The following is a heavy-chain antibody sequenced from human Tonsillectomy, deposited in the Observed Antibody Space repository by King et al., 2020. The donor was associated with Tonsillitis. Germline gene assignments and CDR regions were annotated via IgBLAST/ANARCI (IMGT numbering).Heavy chain of an antibody. J-gene: IGHJ4*02. CDR3: ARDPRFGY. Sequence: QLQLVQSGAEVKKPGASVKVSCKASGYTFTSYYMHWVRQAPGQGLEWMGIINPSGGSTSSAQTFQGRVTMTRDKYTSTVYMELSSLRSEDSAVYYCARDPRFGYWGQGTLVTVSS. CDR1: GYTFTSYY. V-gene: IGHV1-46*01. D-gene: IGHD3-10*01. CDR2: INPSGGST.